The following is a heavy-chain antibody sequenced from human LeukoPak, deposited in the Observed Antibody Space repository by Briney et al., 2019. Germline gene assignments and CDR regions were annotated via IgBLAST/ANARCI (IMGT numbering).Heavy chain of an antibody. CDR1: GFTFSSYA. Sequence: GGSLRLSCAASGFTFSSYAMHWVRQAPGKGLEWVAVISYDGSNKYYADSVKGRFTISRDNSKNTLYLQMNSLRAEDTAVYYCARDCGSLSLGYWGQGTLVAVSS. CDR3: ARDCGSLSLGY. J-gene: IGHJ4*02. V-gene: IGHV3-30-3*01. D-gene: IGHD1-26*01. CDR2: ISYDGSNK.